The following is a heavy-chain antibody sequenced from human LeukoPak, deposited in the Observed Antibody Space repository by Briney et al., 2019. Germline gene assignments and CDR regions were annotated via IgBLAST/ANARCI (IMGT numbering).Heavy chain of an antibody. CDR2: ISSSGSTI. CDR1: GFTVSSNY. J-gene: IGHJ6*02. CDR3: ARDIADYYYGMDV. D-gene: IGHD6-13*01. Sequence: GGSLRLSCAASGFTVSSNYMSWVRQAPGKGLEWVSYISSSGSTIYYADSVKGRFTISRDNAKNSLYLQMNSLRAEDTAVYYCARDIADYYYGMDVWGQGTTVTVSS. V-gene: IGHV3-11*01.